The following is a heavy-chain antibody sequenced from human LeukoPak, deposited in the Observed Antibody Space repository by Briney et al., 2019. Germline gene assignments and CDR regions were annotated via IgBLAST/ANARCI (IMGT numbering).Heavy chain of an antibody. V-gene: IGHV3-48*03. CDR1: GFTFSSYE. J-gene: IGHJ4*02. D-gene: IGHD2-15*01. Sequence: GGSLRLSCAASGFTFSSYEMNWVRQAPGKGLEWVSYISSSGNTLYYADSVKGRFTISRDNAKNSLYLQMNSLRAEDTAVYYCARVLMNCSGGSCYPSLSFDYWGQGTLVTVSS. CDR2: ISSSGNTL. CDR3: ARVLMNCSGGSCYPSLSFDY.